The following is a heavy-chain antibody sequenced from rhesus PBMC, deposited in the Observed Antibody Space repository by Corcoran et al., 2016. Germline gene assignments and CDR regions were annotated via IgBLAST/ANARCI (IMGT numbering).Heavy chain of an antibody. J-gene: IGHJ4*01. V-gene: IGHV4-65*01. CDR2: ISGSSGST. CDR3: ARFCSGIYCYAIDY. D-gene: IGHD2-27*01. CDR1: GGSISSSNW. Sequence: QLQLQESGPGLVKPSETLSVTCAVSGGSISSSNWWSWIRQPPGKGLEWIGYISGSSGSTYYNPSLKSRVTISTDTPKNQFSLKLSSVTAADTAVYYCARFCSGIYCYAIDYWGQGVLVTVSS.